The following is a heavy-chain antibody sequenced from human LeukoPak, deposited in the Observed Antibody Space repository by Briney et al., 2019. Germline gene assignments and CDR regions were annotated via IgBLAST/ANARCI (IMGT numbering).Heavy chain of an antibody. Sequence: GGSLRLSCAASGFTFSSYATPWVRQAPGKGLEYVSAISSNGGSTYYANSVKGRFTISRDNSKNTLYPQMGSLRAEDMAVYYCAATDSSGYYLAFDIWGEGTMVTVSS. J-gene: IGHJ3*02. CDR1: GFTFSSYA. CDR3: AATDSSGYYLAFDI. V-gene: IGHV3-64*01. CDR2: ISSNGGST. D-gene: IGHD3-22*01.